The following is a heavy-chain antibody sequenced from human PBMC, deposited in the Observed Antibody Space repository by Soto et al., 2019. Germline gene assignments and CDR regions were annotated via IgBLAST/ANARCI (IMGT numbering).Heavy chain of an antibody. Sequence: EVQMLESGGGLVQPGGSLRLSCAASGFNFGSDAMSWVRQAPGKGVEWVSAITDTGGGTYYTDSVKGRFTISRDNSKNTLYLQMHSLRTEDTAVYYCVRTFVGDYWGQGILVTVSS. CDR3: VRTFVGDY. CDR2: ITDTGGGT. J-gene: IGHJ4*02. D-gene: IGHD3-16*01. V-gene: IGHV3-23*01. CDR1: GFNFGSDA.